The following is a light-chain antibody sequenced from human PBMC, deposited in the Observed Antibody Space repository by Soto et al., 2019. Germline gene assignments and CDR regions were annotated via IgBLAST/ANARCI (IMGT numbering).Light chain of an antibody. J-gene: IGKJ4*01. V-gene: IGKV1-39*01. CDR1: QSISND. Sequence: DIQMTQSPSSLSASVGDRVTITCRASQSISNDLYWYQQKPGKAPKLLIYAASSLQGGVPSRFSGSGSGTDFTLTISSLQTEDFATYYCQQYYSYPPLTFGGGTKVEIK. CDR3: QQYYSYPPLT. CDR2: AAS.